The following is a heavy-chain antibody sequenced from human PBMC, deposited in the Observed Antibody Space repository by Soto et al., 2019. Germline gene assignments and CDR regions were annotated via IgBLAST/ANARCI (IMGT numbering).Heavy chain of an antibody. D-gene: IGHD3-16*02. V-gene: IGHV1-8*01. J-gene: IGHJ6*02. CDR3: ARDRSGLDV. CDR2: MNPNSGDT. Sequence: QMQLVQSGAEVKKPGASVKVSCKASGYTFTSYEINWVRQATGQGLESMGWMNPNSGDTGYAHKFQGRVTMTRDTSINTAYMELNSLRSEDTADYYCARDRSGLDVWGQGTTVTVSS. CDR1: GYTFTSYE.